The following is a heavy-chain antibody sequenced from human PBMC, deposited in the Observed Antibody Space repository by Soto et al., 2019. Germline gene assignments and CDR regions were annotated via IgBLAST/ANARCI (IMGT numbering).Heavy chain of an antibody. Sequence: SETLSLTCTVSGGSIIISSYSWGWIRQPPGKGLEWICSIYYSGSTYYNPSLKSRVTISVDTSKNQFSLKLNSVTAADTAVYYCARPPTASLDAFEIWGQGTMVTVSS. CDR1: GGSIIISSYS. J-gene: IGHJ3*02. CDR3: ARPPTASLDAFEI. V-gene: IGHV4-39*01. CDR2: IYYSGST.